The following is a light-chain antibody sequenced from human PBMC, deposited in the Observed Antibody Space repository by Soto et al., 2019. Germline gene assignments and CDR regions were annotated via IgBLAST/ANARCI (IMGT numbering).Light chain of an antibody. J-gene: IGKJ1*01. CDR3: QQYGNYWT. V-gene: IGKV1-5*03. CDR2: KAS. Sequence: DIQMTQSPSTLSASVGDRVTITCRVSQSINTWLAWYQQKPGKAPKLLIYKASSLERGVPSRFSGSGSGAEFTLTISSLQPDDFATYYCQQYGNYWTFGQGTEVEIK. CDR1: QSINTW.